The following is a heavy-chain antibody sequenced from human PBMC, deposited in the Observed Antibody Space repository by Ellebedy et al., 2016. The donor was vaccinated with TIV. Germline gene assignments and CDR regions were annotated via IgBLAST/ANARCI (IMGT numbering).Heavy chain of an antibody. CDR3: ARDLGPWRDYYYYGMDV. Sequence: GESLKISXAASGFTFSSYSMNWVRQAPGKGLEWVSSISSSSYIYYADSVKGRFTISRDNAKNSLYLQMTSLRAEDTAVYYCARDLGPWRDYYYYGMDVWGQGTTVTVSS. CDR1: GFTFSSYS. CDR2: ISSSSYI. D-gene: IGHD3-16*01. V-gene: IGHV3-21*01. J-gene: IGHJ6*02.